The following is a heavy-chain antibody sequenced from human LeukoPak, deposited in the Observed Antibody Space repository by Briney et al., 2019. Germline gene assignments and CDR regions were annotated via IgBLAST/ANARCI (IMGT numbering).Heavy chain of an antibody. CDR3: SGRYGSGSYSSFDY. V-gene: IGHV4-59*01. D-gene: IGHD3-10*01. CDR2: IYYSGGT. Sequence: SETLSLTCSVSGGSISSYYWSWIRQPPGKELEWSGYIYYSGGTNYNPSLTCRVTISVDTSKNKFSLTLSYVTAADTAVSYCSGRYGSGSYSSFDYWGQGTLVTVSS. CDR1: GGSISSYY. J-gene: IGHJ4*02.